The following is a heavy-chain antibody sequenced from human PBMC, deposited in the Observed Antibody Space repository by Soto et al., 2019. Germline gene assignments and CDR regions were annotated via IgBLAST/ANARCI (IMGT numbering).Heavy chain of an antibody. CDR1: GGSISSSSYY. CDR2: IYYSGST. CDR3: TGSSSRIGMDV. Sequence: SETLSLTCTVSGGSISSSSYYWGWIRQPPGKGLEWIGSIYYSGSTYYNPSLKSRVTISVDTSKNQFSLKLSSVTAADTAVYYCTGSSSRIGMDVWGQGTTVTSP. V-gene: IGHV4-39*01. D-gene: IGHD6-6*01. J-gene: IGHJ6*02.